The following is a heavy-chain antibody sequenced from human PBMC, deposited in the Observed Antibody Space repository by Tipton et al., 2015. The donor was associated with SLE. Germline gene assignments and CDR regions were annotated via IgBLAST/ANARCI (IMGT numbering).Heavy chain of an antibody. CDR2: IIPILGIV. CDR1: GGTFSSYA. J-gene: IGHJ1*01. D-gene: IGHD4/OR15-4a*01. CDR3: AGAQSGLRYFQH. Sequence: QVQLVQSGVEVKKPGSSVKVSCKASGGTFSSYAISWVRQAPGQGLEWMGGIIPILGIVNYAQKFQGRVTITTDESTSTAYMELSSLRSEDTAVYYCAGAQSGLRYFQHWGQGTLVTVSS. V-gene: IGHV1-69*01.